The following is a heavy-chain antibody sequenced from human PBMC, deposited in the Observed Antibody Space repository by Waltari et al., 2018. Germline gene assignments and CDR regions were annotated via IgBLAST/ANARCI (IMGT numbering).Heavy chain of an antibody. J-gene: IGHJ4*02. D-gene: IGHD3-3*01. V-gene: IGHV4-38-2*01. CDR2: IYHSGST. CDR3: ARVKEGLEWVSDTPLVFDY. CDR1: GYSISSGYY. Sequence: QVQLQESGPGLVKPSETLSLTCAVSGYSISSGYYWGWIRQPPGKGLEWIGSIYHSGSTYYNPSLKSRVTISVDTSKNQFSLKLSSVTAADTAVYYCARVKEGLEWVSDTPLVFDYWGQGTLVTVSS.